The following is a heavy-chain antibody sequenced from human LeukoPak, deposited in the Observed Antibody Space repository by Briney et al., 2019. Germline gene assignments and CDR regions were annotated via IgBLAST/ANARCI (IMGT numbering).Heavy chain of an antibody. CDR2: ISGSGSNT. Sequence: GGSLRLSCAASGFTFTNYAMTWVRQAPGKGLEWVSVISGSGSNTDYADSVKGRFTISRDKAKNSLYLEMNSLRDEDTAVYYCARDERVAAAAFDYWGQGTLVTVSS. CDR1: GFTFTNYA. J-gene: IGHJ4*02. D-gene: IGHD6-13*01. CDR3: ARDERVAAAAFDY. V-gene: IGHV3-48*02.